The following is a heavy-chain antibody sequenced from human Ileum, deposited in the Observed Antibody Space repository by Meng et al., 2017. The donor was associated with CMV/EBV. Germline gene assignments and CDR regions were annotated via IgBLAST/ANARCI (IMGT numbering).Heavy chain of an antibody. CDR2: IGHDGSDT. Sequence: SLKISCASPGFTFSRYGMYWVRQAPGKGLDWAAIIGHDGSDTYYGDYVKGRFTISRDNSKNMLFLKMTNVRPKDTALYFCAKSRTEIVVVTADSWGQGTLVTVSS. CDR3: AKSRTEIVVVTADS. CDR1: GFTFSRYG. J-gene: IGHJ4*02. V-gene: IGHV3-30*18. D-gene: IGHD2-15*01.